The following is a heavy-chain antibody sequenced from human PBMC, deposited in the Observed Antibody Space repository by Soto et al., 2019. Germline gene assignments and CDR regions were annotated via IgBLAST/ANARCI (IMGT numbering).Heavy chain of an antibody. CDR1: GGSISSSNW. D-gene: IGHD6-13*01. CDR3: ARAAMGGSSWPFDY. CDR2: IYHSGST. Sequence: QVQLQESGPGLVKPSGTLSLTCAVSGGSISSSNWWSWVRQPPGKGLEWIGEIYHSGSTNYNPSPKSRVIISVDKSKNQFSLKLSSVTASDTAVYYGARAAMGGSSWPFDYWGQGTLVTVSS. J-gene: IGHJ4*02. V-gene: IGHV4-4*02.